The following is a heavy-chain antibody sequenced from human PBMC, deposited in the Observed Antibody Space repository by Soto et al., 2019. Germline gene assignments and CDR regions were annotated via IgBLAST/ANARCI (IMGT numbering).Heavy chain of an antibody. CDR3: ARDSYSSGWGGY. Sequence: GGSLRLSCAASGFTFSSYAIHWVRQAPGKGLEWVALISFDGNNKYYADSVKGRFTISRDNSKSTVFLQMNSLRPEDTAVYYCARDSYSSGWGGYWGQGTLVTVSS. CDR2: ISFDGNNK. V-gene: IGHV3-30-3*01. J-gene: IGHJ4*02. CDR1: GFTFSSYA. D-gene: IGHD6-25*01.